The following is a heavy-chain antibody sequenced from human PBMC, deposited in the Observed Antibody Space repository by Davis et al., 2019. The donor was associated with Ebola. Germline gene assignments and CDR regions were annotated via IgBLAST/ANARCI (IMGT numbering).Heavy chain of an antibody. CDR1: GFTFSRYW. D-gene: IGHD2-15*01. Sequence: GESLKISCAASGFTFSRYWMHWVRQAPGKGLVYVSRISSDGGITSYADSVKGRFTISRDNAKSTLYLQMNSLTAEDTAVYYCARWMDCSGDSCYCLQHWGQGTLVTVSS. CDR3: ARWMDCSGDSCYCLQH. J-gene: IGHJ1*01. V-gene: IGHV3-74*01. CDR2: ISSDGGIT.